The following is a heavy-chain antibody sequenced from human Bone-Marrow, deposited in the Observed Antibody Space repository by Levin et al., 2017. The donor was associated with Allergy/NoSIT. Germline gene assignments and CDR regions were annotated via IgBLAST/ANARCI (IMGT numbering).Heavy chain of an antibody. CDR1: GFSLSTSGMC. J-gene: IGHJ6*02. CDR2: IDWDDDK. V-gene: IGHV2-70*20. Sequence: RWSGPTLVKPTQTLTLTCTFSGFSLSTSGMCVSWVRQPPGKALEWLALIDWDDDKYLSTSLRTRLTISKDTSKNQVVLTLTDMDPVDTGTYYCVRTTPSALYYGMDVWGQGTTVTVSS. CDR3: VRTTPSALYYGMDV.